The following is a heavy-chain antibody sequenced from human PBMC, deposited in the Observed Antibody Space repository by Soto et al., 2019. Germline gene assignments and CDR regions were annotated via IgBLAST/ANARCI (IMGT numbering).Heavy chain of an antibody. CDR1: GFTFSSYS. CDR2: LSSSSSII. D-gene: IGHD5-12*01. V-gene: IGHV3-48*02. CDR3: ARDGGYGLYSIRGLDY. J-gene: IGHJ4*02. Sequence: EVQLVESGGGLVQPGGSLRLSCAASGFTFSSYSMNWFRQAPGKGLEWVSYLSSSSSIIYYADSVKGRFTISRDNAKNSLYLQMNSLGDEESAVYYCARDGGYGLYSIRGLDYWGQGTLVTVSS.